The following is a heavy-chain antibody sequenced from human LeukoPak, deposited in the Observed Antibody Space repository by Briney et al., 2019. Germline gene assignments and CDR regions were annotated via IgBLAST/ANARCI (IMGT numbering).Heavy chain of an antibody. V-gene: IGHV4-39*01. J-gene: IGHJ4*02. D-gene: IGHD3-22*01. CDR3: ASIRGYYFRIFDY. CDR2: IYYSGST. Sequence: SETLSLTCTVSGGSISSSSYYWGWIRQPPGKGLEWIGSIYYSGSTYYNPSLKNRVTISVDTSKNQFSLKLSSVTAADTAVYYCASIRGYYFRIFDYWGQGTLVTVSS. CDR1: GGSISSSSYY.